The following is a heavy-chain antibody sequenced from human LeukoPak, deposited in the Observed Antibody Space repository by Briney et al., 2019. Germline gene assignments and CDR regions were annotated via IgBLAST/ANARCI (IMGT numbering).Heavy chain of an antibody. J-gene: IGHJ3*02. CDR2: IIPIFGTA. CDR1: GGTISSYA. CDR3: ARGPTAHIVVVPAASAFDI. V-gene: IGHV1-69*05. Sequence: SVKVSCKASGGTISSYAISWVRQAPGQGLEWMGGIIPIFGTANYAQKFQGRVTITTDESTSTAYMELSSLRSEDTAVYYCARGPTAHIVVVPAASAFDIWGQGTMVTVSS. D-gene: IGHD2-2*01.